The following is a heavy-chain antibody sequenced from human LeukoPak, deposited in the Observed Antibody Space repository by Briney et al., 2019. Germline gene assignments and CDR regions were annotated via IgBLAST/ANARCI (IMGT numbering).Heavy chain of an antibody. J-gene: IGHJ3*02. CDR1: GYTFTGYY. CDR2: INPNSGGT. CDR3: ARGAGYSSSWLHDAFDI. V-gene: IGHV1-2*06. Sequence: ASVKVSCKASGYTFTGYYMHWVRQAPGQGLEWMGRINPNSGGTNYAQKFQGRVTMTRNTSISTAYMELSSLRSEDTAVYYCARGAGYSSSWLHDAFDIWGQGTMVTVSS. D-gene: IGHD6-13*01.